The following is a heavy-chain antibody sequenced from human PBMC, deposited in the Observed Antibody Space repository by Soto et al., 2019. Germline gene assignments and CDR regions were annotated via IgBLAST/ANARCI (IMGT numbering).Heavy chain of an antibody. D-gene: IGHD6-6*01. Sequence: GGSLRLSCVASGFTFSDYYMTWIRQAPGKGLEWVSYISSNGVSMYYGDSVKGRFTISRDDAENSLHLQMNSLRAEDTAVYYCERLDSIGQHYYFGMDVWGQGTTVTVSS. J-gene: IGHJ6*02. CDR2: ISSNGVSM. V-gene: IGHV3-11*01. CDR3: ERLDSIGQHYYFGMDV. CDR1: GFTFSDYY.